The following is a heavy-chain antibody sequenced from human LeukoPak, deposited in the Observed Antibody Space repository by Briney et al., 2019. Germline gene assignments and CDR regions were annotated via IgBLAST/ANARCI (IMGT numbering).Heavy chain of an antibody. V-gene: IGHV3-74*01. Sequence: GGSLRLSCAASGFTFSSYAMSWVRQAPGKGLVWVSRINSDGSSTRYADSVKGRFTVSRDNAKNTLYLQMNSLRAEDTAVYHCVRDNDSIFDNWGQGTLVTVSS. D-gene: IGHD2/OR15-2a*01. J-gene: IGHJ4*02. CDR1: GFTFSSYA. CDR3: VRDNDSIFDN. CDR2: INSDGSST.